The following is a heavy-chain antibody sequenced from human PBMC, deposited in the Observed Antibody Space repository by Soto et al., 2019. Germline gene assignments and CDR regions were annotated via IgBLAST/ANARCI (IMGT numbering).Heavy chain of an antibody. CDR2: ISGSGGST. V-gene: IGHV3-23*01. CDR1: GFTFSSYA. Sequence: PGGSLRLSCAASGFTFSSYAMSWVRQAPGKGLEWVSAISGSGGSTYYADSVKGRFTISRDNSKNTLYLQMNSLRAEDTAVYYCAKGPSEVYYGSGSPWGQGTLVTVSS. CDR3: AKGPSEVYYGSGSP. J-gene: IGHJ5*02. D-gene: IGHD3-10*01.